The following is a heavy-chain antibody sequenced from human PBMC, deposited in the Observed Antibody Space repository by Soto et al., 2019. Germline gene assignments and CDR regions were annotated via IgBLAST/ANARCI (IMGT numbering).Heavy chain of an antibody. V-gene: IGHV1-8*01. CDR3: ARVSYPDSSGWFNP. Sequence: ASVHVSCKASGYTFTSYDIIWVRQATGQGLAWMGWMNPNSGNTGYAQKFQGRVTMTRNTSISTAYLELSSLRSEDTSVYYCARVSYPDSSGWFNPWGQGTLVTVSS. J-gene: IGHJ5*02. CDR1: GYTFTSYD. CDR2: MNPNSGNT. D-gene: IGHD3-22*01.